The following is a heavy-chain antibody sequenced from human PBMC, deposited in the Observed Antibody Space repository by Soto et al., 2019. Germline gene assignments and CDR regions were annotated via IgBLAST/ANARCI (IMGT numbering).Heavy chain of an antibody. CDR1: GGSISSGGYY. J-gene: IGHJ3*02. D-gene: IGHD3-9*01. CDR2: IYYSGST. CDR3: ARDTPPRGPHILTGYYPDAFDI. Sequence: PSETLSLTCTVSGGSISSGGYYWSWIRQHPGKGLEWIGYIYYSGSTYYNPSLKSRVTISVDTSKNQFSLKLSSVTAADTAVYYRARDTPPRGPHILTGYYPDAFDIWGQGTMVTVSS. V-gene: IGHV4-31*03.